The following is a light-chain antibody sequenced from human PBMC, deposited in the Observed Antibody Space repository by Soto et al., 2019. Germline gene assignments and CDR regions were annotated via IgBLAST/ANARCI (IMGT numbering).Light chain of an antibody. CDR2: DAS. V-gene: IGKV1-5*01. CDR3: QQSLT. J-gene: IGKJ4*01. Sequence: DIQMTQSPSTLSASVGDRVTITCRACQSISSWLAWYQQKPGKAPKLLIYDASSLESGVPSRFSGSGSGTEFTLTISSLQPDDFATYYCQQSLTFGGGTKVEIK. CDR1: QSISSW.